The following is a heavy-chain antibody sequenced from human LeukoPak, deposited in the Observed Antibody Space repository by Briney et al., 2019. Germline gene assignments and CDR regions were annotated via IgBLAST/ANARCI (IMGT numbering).Heavy chain of an antibody. CDR2: IYPADSDI. D-gene: IGHD2-15*01. CDR3: ARQEYCSGGSCYTWCDP. Sequence: GESLKISCKGSGYSINNYWIGWVRQMPGKGLEWMGIIYPADSDIRYSPSFQGQVTISADKSISTVYLQWSSLKASDTAMYYCARQEYCSGGSCYTWCDPWGQGTLVTVSS. CDR1: GYSINNYW. J-gene: IGHJ5*02. V-gene: IGHV5-51*01.